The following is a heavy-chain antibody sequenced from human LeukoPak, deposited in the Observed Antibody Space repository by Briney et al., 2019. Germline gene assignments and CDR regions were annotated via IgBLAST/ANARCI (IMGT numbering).Heavy chain of an antibody. Sequence: ASVKVSCKASGYTFTSYDINWVRQATGQGLEWMGRMNPNSGNTGYAQKFQGRVTMTRNTSISTAYMELSSLRSEDTAVYYCASAVAGTIGMLRFDPWGQGTLVTVSS. CDR1: GYTFTSYD. J-gene: IGHJ5*02. CDR2: MNPNSGNT. CDR3: ASAVAGTIGMLRFDP. V-gene: IGHV1-8*01. D-gene: IGHD6-19*01.